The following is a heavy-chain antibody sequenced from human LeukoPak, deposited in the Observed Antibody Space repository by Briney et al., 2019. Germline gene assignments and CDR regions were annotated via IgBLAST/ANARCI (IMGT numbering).Heavy chain of an antibody. J-gene: IGHJ4*02. Sequence: ASVKVSCKASGYTFTGCYMHWVRQAPGQGLEWMGWINPNSGGTNYAQKFQGRVTMTRDTSNSTAYMELSRLRSDDTAVYYCARDGSASDYGDYVMGYWGQGTLVTVSS. V-gene: IGHV1-2*02. CDR3: ARDGSASDYGDYVMGY. CDR2: INPNSGGT. D-gene: IGHD4-17*01. CDR1: GYTFTGCY.